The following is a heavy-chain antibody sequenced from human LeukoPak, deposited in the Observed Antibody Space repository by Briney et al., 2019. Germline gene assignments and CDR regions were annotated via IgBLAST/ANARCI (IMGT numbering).Heavy chain of an antibody. Sequence: GGSLRLSCAASGSTFSRYWMSWVRQTPEKGLEWVANIKQDGSEKNYVDSVKGRFTISRDNAKNSLYLQMNSLRAEDTAVCYCASAAGWELGYWGQGTLVTVSS. CDR1: GSTFSRYW. CDR2: IKQDGSEK. D-gene: IGHD3-10*01. V-gene: IGHV3-7*01. J-gene: IGHJ4*02. CDR3: ASAAGWELGY.